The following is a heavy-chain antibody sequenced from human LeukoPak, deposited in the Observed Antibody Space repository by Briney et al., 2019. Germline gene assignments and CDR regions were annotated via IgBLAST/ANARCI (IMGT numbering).Heavy chain of an antibody. Sequence: GGSLRLSCAASGFTFSSYSMSWVRQAPGKGLEWVSGISGSGGSTYYADSVKGRFTISRDNSKKTLYMQMNSLRAEDTAVYYCAKDRHAPGRYCSSTTCFPFDSWGQGTLVTVSS. D-gene: IGHD2-2*01. V-gene: IGHV3-23*01. CDR3: AKDRHAPGRYCSSTTCFPFDS. CDR2: ISGSGGST. CDR1: GFTFSSYS. J-gene: IGHJ5*01.